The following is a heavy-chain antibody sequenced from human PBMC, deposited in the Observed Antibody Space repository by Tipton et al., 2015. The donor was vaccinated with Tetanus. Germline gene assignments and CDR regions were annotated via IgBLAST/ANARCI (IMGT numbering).Heavy chain of an antibody. Sequence: SLRLSCAVSGFTVSSNYMNWVRQAPGKGLEWVSVLYSGGTAYYADSVKGRFTISRDNSKNTLYLQMSSLRAEDTAVYYCARDDGRGGPFDYWGQGTLVTVSS. D-gene: IGHD3-10*01. J-gene: IGHJ4*02. CDR1: GFTVSSNY. CDR3: ARDDGRGGPFDY. CDR2: LYSGGTA. V-gene: IGHV3-53*01.